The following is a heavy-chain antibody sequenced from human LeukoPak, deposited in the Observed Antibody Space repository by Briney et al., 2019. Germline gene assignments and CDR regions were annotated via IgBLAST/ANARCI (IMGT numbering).Heavy chain of an antibody. CDR3: ARENGDGYNYDY. V-gene: IGHV1-3*01. J-gene: IGHJ4*02. CDR1: GCTFTSYA. Sequence: ASVKVSCKASGCTFTSYAMHWVRQAPGQRLEWMGWINAGNGNTKSSQKFQGRVTITRDTSASTAYMELSSLRSEDTAVYYCARENGDGYNYDYWGQGTLVTVSS. CDR2: INAGNGNT. D-gene: IGHD5-24*01.